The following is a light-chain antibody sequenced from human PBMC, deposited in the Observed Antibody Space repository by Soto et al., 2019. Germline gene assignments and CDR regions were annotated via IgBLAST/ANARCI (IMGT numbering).Light chain of an antibody. CDR1: QSISSAY. CDR2: GTS. CDR3: QHSSSPFT. V-gene: IGKV3-20*01. Sequence: ELILTQSPDTLSLSLGERATVSCRASQSISSAYLAWLQQKPGQAPRLLIYGTSTRATGIPDRFSGSGSGTDFTLTINRLEPEDFAVYYYQHSSSPFTFGPGTKVEIK. J-gene: IGKJ3*01.